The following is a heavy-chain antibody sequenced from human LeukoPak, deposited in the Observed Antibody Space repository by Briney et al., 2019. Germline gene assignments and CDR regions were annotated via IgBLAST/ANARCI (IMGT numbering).Heavy chain of an antibody. V-gene: IGHV3-23*01. D-gene: IGHD3-9*01. CDR2: ISGSGGST. Sequence: GGSLRLPCAASGFTFSSYAMSWVRQAPGKGLEWVSAISGSGGSTYYADSVKGRFTISRDNSKNTLYLQMNSLRAEDTAVYYCAKVKHGIPWSDILTGYPIYWGQGTLVTVSS. J-gene: IGHJ4*02. CDR1: GFTFSSYA. CDR3: AKVKHGIPWSDILTGYPIY.